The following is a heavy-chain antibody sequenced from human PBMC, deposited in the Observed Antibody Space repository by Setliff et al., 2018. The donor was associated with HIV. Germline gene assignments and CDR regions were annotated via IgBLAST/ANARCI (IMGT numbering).Heavy chain of an antibody. CDR1: GDSVNDRSYF. V-gene: IGHV4-39*07. CDR2: FYYNGDS. Sequence: SETLSLTCTVSGDSVNDRSYFWGWIRQPPGKGLEWIGTFYYNGDSRYNPSLKSRVTISVDSSKSQFSLNLSSVTAADTAVYYCARVTVTLYNWFDPWGQGTLVTVSS. J-gene: IGHJ5*02. D-gene: IGHD4-17*01. CDR3: ARVTVTLYNWFDP.